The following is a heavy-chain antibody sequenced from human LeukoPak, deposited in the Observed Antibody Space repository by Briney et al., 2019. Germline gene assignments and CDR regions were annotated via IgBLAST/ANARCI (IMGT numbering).Heavy chain of an antibody. CDR1: GGPTSSYY. Sequence: SVTLSLTCTVSGGPTSSYYWSWIRQPPGKGLEWIGFIYDSGTTYYNPSLKSRVTISVDTSKNQFSLKLSSVTAADTAMYYCALYSSSSDYWGQGTLVTVS. CDR2: IYDSGTT. V-gene: IGHV4-59*01. J-gene: IGHJ4*02. CDR3: ALYSSSSDY. D-gene: IGHD6-6*01.